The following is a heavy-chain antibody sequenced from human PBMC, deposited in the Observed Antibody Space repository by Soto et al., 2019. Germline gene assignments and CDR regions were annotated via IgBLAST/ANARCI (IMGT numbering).Heavy chain of an antibody. CDR3: ARDGVLLWFGESHDAFDI. J-gene: IGHJ3*02. CDR1: GYTFTGYY. Sequence: EASVKVSCKXSGYTFTGYYMHWVRQAPGQGLEWMGWINPNSGGTNYAQKFQGRVTMTRDTSISTAYMELSRLRSDDTAVYYCARDGVLLWFGESHDAFDIWGQGTMVTVSS. CDR2: INPNSGGT. V-gene: IGHV1-2*02. D-gene: IGHD3-10*01.